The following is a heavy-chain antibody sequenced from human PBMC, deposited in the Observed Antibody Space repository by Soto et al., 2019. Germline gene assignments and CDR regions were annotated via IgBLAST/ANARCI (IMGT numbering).Heavy chain of an antibody. Sequence: QVQLVESGGGVVQPGRSLRLSCAASGFTFSNYGIHWVRQAPGKGLEWVIVISYDGNVAYYADSVKGRFTISRDNSKNTLYLQMNSLRTEDTAMYCCAKEGPITNWYFDYWGQGTLVTVSS. CDR1: GFTFSNYG. J-gene: IGHJ4*02. D-gene: IGHD1-1*01. V-gene: IGHV3-30*18. CDR3: AKEGPITNWYFDY. CDR2: ISYDGNVA.